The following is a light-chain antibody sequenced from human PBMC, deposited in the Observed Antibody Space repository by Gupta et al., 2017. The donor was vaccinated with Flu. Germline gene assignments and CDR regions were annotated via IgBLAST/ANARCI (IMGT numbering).Light chain of an antibody. CDR1: QDITTW. J-gene: IGKJ4*01. Sequence: DIQMTQSPSSVSASVGDRVTITCRASQDITTWVAWYQQKPGKVPKVLIYSASTVQSGVKSRFSGSGSGTEFTITINSLQPEDFATYYCQHTHNFPLTFGGGTKVEIK. CDR2: SAS. V-gene: IGKV1-12*01. CDR3: QHTHNFPLT.